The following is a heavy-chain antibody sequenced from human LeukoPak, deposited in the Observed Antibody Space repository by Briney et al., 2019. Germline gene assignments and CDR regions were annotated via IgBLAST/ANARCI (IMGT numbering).Heavy chain of an antibody. J-gene: IGHJ4*02. CDR3: ARAVGYYDSSGYYPRHFDY. D-gene: IGHD3-22*01. V-gene: IGHV4-34*01. CDR2: INQTGST. CDR1: GGSFSGYY. Sequence: SETLSLTCAVYGGSFSGYYWNWIRQPPGKGLEWIGEINQTGSTNYNPSLKSRVTISVDTSKNQFSLKLSSVTAADTAVYYCARAVGYYDSSGYYPRHFDYWGQGTLVTVSS.